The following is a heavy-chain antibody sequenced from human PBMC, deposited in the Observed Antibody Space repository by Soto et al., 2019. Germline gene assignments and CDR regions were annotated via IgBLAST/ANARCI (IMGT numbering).Heavy chain of an antibody. CDR2: ISGSGAYT. V-gene: IGHV3-23*01. CDR1: GFTFSTYA. D-gene: IGHD6-13*01. Sequence: GGSLRLSCAASGFTFSTYAMNWVRQPPGKGLEWVSSISGSGAYTYYADSVQGRFTISRDNSKNTLNLQMNSLRAEDTAVYYCARDRHPYSSKYYFDYWGQGTLVSVSS. CDR3: ARDRHPYSSKYYFDY. J-gene: IGHJ4*02.